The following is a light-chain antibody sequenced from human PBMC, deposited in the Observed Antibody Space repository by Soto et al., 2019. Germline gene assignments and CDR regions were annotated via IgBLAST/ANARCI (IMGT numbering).Light chain of an antibody. V-gene: IGKV1-5*03. CDR2: KAS. CDR1: QSISNW. Sequence: DTQMTQSPSTLSASVGDRVTITCRASQSISNWSAWYQQRPGRAPKLLIYKASNLQSGVPSRFSGSGSGTEFTLTINSLQPDDFAIYYCQQYNTFLPTFGQGTKVEFK. CDR3: QQYNTFLPT. J-gene: IGKJ1*01.